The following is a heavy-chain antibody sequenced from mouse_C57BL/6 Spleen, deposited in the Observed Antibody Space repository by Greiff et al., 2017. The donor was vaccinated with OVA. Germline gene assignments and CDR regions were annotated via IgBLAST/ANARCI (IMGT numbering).Heavy chain of an antibody. J-gene: IGHJ4*01. V-gene: IGHV1-55*01. CDR3: ARGRTVVGDYAMDY. Sequence: QVQLQQPGAELVKPGASVKISCKASGYTFTSYWITWVKQRPGQGLEWIGDIYPGSGSTNYNEKFKSKATLTVDTSSSTAYMQLSSLTSEDSAVYYCARGRTVVGDYAMDYWGQGTSVTVSS. D-gene: IGHD1-1*01. CDR1: GYTFTSYW. CDR2: IYPGSGST.